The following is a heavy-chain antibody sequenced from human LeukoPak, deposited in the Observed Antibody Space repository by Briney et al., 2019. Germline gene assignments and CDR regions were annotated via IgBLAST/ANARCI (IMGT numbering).Heavy chain of an antibody. D-gene: IGHD2-15*01. J-gene: IGHJ3*02. CDR1: GYTFTTYG. Sequence: ASVKVSCKASGYTFTTYGISWVRQAPGQGLEWMGWISAYNGNTNYPQKLQGRVTMTTDTSTSTAYMELRSLRSDDTAVYYCARVCSGGSCYSGHDAFDIWGQGTMVTVSA. CDR2: ISAYNGNT. CDR3: ARVCSGGSCYSGHDAFDI. V-gene: IGHV1-18*01.